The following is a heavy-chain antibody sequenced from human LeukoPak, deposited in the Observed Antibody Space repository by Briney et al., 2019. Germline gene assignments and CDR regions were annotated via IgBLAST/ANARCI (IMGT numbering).Heavy chain of an antibody. D-gene: IGHD4/OR15-4a*01. CDR1: GFTFSRYA. V-gene: IGHV3-30*04. CDR2: ISPAGDLI. CDR3: AREEYDYALGALDV. J-gene: IGHJ6*02. Sequence: GGSLRLFCAISGFTFSRYAMQWVRQAPGKGLEWVAVISPAGDLIFYADSVKGRFTISRDNSKNTVYLQMNSLRAEDTAVFYCAREEYDYALGALDVWGQGTTVSVSS.